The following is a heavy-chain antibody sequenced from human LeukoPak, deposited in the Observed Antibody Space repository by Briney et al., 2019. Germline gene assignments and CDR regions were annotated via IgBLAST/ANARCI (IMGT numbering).Heavy chain of an antibody. CDR1: GFTFDDYS. D-gene: IGHD1-7*01. V-gene: IGHV3-43*02. Sequence: GGTLRLSCAASGFTFDDYSMHWVRHAPGKGLEWVAHISRDGGPTYYAHSVKRRSTISRDNRKNSLYLQMNSLRTQYTPCYYCSKGPYNWIYQIGNYFDSWGQGTLGTVSS. CDR2: ISRDGGPT. J-gene: IGHJ4*02. CDR3: SKGPYNWIYQIGNYFDS.